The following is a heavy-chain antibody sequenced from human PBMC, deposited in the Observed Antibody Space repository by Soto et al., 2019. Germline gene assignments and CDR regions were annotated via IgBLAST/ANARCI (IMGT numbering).Heavy chain of an antibody. J-gene: IGHJ4*02. CDR3: ARLMGTSFDL. CDR1: GFTFSDHH. CDR2: ARNRAHSYTT. V-gene: IGHV3-72*01. Sequence: EVQLVESGGGLVQPGGSLRLSCAASGFTFSDHHMDWVRQAPGKGLEWVGRARNRAHSYTTAYAASVEGRFTISRDDSKYALSLQMNSLKTEDTAVYFCARLMGTSFDLWGQGTLVTVSS.